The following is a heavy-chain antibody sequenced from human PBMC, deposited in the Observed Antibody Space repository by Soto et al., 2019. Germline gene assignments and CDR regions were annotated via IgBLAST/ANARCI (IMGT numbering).Heavy chain of an antibody. CDR1: GYSFSNFW. D-gene: IGHD2-8*02. CDR3: ASSVLVTSTMNYFDL. J-gene: IGHJ4*02. V-gene: IGHV5-51*01. Sequence: PRESLKISCQASGYSFSNFWIAWVRQMPGEGLEWLGIIYPDDSDTRYSPSFLGQVTISADKSIKTTYLQWSSLKASDTAIYFCASSVLVTSTMNYFDLWGQGTLVTSPQ. CDR2: IYPDDSDT.